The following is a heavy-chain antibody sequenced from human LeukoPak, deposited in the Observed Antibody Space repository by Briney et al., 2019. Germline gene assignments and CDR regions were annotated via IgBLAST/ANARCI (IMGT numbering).Heavy chain of an antibody. CDR2: FDPEDGET. CDR3: ATYGGFRGYDSSGYYY. V-gene: IGHV1-24*01. D-gene: IGHD3-22*01. Sequence: ASVKVSCKVSGYTLTELSMHWVRQAPGKGPEWMGGFDPEDGETIYAQKFQGRVTMTEDTSTDTAYMELSSLRSEDTAVYYCATYGGFRGYDSSGYYYWGQGTLVTVSS. CDR1: GYTLTELS. J-gene: IGHJ4*02.